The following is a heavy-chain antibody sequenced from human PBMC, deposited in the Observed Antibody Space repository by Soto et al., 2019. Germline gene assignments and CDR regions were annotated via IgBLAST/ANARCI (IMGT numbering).Heavy chain of an antibody. CDR2: ISYDGSNK. D-gene: IGHD2-2*01. CDR1: GFTFSSYG. Sequence: GGSLRLSCAASGFTFSSYGMHWVRQAPGKGLEWVAVISYDGSNKYYADSVKGRFTISRDNSKNTLYLQMNSLRAEDTAVYYCAKDQGSTSPEQLGNFDYWGQGTLVIVSS. J-gene: IGHJ4*02. V-gene: IGHV3-30*18. CDR3: AKDQGSTSPEQLGNFDY.